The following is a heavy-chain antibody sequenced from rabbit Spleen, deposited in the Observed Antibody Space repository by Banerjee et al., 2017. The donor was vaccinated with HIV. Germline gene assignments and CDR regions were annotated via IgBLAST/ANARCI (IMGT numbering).Heavy chain of an antibody. CDR3: ARDGAGSSYFNL. D-gene: IGHD8-1*01. CDR1: GFSFSAGYY. CDR2: IDPVFGIT. V-gene: IGHV1S40*01. J-gene: IGHJ4*01. Sequence: QSLEESGGDLVKPGASLTLTCTASGFSFSAGYYMNWVRQAPGKGLEWIGYIDPVFGITYYANWVNGRFSISRENTQNTVSLQMNSLTAADTATYFCARDGAGSSYFNLWGPGTLVTVS.